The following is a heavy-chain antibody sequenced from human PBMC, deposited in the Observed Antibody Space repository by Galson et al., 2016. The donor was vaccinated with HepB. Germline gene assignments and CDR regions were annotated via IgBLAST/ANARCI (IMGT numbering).Heavy chain of an antibody. D-gene: IGHD5-12*01. CDR1: GFTFSSYW. CDR2: IKQDGSEK. V-gene: IGHV3-7*03. CDR3: ASGGYSGYEAFDI. J-gene: IGHJ3*02. Sequence: SLRLSCAASGFTFSSYWMSWVRQAPGKGLEWVANIKQDGSEKYYVDSVKGRFTFSRDNAKKSLYLQMNSLRAEDTAVYYCASGGYSGYEAFDIWGQGTMVTVSS.